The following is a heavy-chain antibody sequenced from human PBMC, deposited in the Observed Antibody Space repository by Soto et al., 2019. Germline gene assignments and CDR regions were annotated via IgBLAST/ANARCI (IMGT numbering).Heavy chain of an antibody. V-gene: IGHV4-34*01. J-gene: IGHJ6*02. CDR1: GGSFSGYY. Sequence: PSETLSLTCAVYGGSFSGYYWSWIRQPPGKGLEWIGEINHSGSTNYNPSLKSRVTISVDTSKNQFSLKLSSVTAADTAVYYCAALKGSGRDDYYGMDVWGQGTTVTVSS. D-gene: IGHD3-10*01. CDR2: INHSGST. CDR3: AALKGSGRDDYYGMDV.